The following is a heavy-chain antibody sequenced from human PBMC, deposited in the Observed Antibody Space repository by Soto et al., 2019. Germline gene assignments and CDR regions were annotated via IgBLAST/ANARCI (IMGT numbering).Heavy chain of an antibody. D-gene: IGHD6-13*01. J-gene: IGHJ4*02. CDR2: IYYSGST. CDR1: GGSISSGGYY. CDR3: ARDPAIGLGLSSSWFDY. V-gene: IGHV4-31*03. Sequence: QVQLQESGPGLVKPSQTLSLTCTVSGGSISSGGYYWSWIRQHPGKGLEWIGYIYYSGSTYYNPSLKSRVTISVDTSKNQFSLKLSSVTSADTAVYYCARDPAIGLGLSSSWFDYWGQGTLVTVSS.